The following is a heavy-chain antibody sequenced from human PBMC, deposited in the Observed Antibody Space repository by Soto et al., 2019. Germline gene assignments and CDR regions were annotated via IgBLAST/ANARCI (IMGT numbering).Heavy chain of an antibody. CDR2: SYYTRST. Sequence: PSGTLSLTCVVSGGSISTRDSYWGWVRQAPGKGLEFIGSSYYTRSTYYNPSLESRVTVSVDTSENHFSLKLTSVTAADTAVYYCVKQGYYGSGTYYIPDYWGPGILVTVSS. V-gene: IGHV4-39*01. CDR3: VKQGYYGSGTYYIPDY. D-gene: IGHD3-10*01. J-gene: IGHJ4*02. CDR1: GGSISTRDSY.